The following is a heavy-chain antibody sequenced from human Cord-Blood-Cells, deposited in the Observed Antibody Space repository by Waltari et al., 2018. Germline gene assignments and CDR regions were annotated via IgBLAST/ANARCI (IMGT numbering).Heavy chain of an antibody. CDR3: ARQVAARGRFDY. D-gene: IGHD6-6*01. CDR2: IYYRGST. Sequence: QLQLQESGPGLVKPSETLSLTCTVPGGSISSRSYYWGWIRQPPGKGLEWIGSIYYRGSTYYNPSLKSRVTISVDTSKNQFSLKLSSVTAADTAVYYCARQVAARGRFDYWGQGTLVTVSS. CDR1: GGSISSRSYY. J-gene: IGHJ4*02. V-gene: IGHV4-39*01.